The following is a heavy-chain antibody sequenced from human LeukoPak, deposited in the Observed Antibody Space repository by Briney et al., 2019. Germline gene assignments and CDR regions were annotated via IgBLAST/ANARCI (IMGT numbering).Heavy chain of an antibody. J-gene: IGHJ6*03. V-gene: IGHV3-74*01. CDR2: ISTDASST. CDR1: GFTFSSYW. D-gene: IGHD5-18*01. CDR3: ARGSYGYYMDV. Sequence: GGSLRLSCAGSGFTFSSYWMHWVRQAPGKGLVWVSRISTDASSTTYADSVKGRFTISRDNAKNSLYLQMNSLRAEDTAVYYCARGSYGYYMDVWGKGTTVTISS.